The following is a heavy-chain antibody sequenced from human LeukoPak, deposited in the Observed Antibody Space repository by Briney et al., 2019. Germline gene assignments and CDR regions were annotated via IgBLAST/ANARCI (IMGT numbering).Heavy chain of an antibody. V-gene: IGHV1-24*01. Sequence: ASVKVSCRVSGDTLTELSMHWVRQAPGKGLEWMGGLDPEDGETIYAQKFQGRVTMTEDTSTDTAYMELSSLRSEDTAVYYCASITAGSSSFPDFDYWGQGTLVTVSS. CDR1: GDTLTELS. CDR2: LDPEDGET. D-gene: IGHD6-13*01. CDR3: ASITAGSSSFPDFDY. J-gene: IGHJ4*02.